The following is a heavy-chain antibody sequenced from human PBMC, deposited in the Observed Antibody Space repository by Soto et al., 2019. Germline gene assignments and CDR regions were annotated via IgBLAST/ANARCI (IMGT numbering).Heavy chain of an antibody. V-gene: IGHV4-59*08. CDR2: IYYSGST. CDR3: ARRYGGTFDY. CDR1: GGSXSSYY. Sequence: ICSVSGGSXSSYYWSWIRQPPGKGLEWIGYIYYSGSTNYNPSLKGRVTISVDTSKNQFSLKLSSVTAADTAVYYCARRYGGTFDYWGQGTLVTVSS. D-gene: IGHD2-15*01. J-gene: IGHJ4*02.